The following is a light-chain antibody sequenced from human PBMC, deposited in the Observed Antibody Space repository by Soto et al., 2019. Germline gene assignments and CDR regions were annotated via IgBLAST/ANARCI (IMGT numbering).Light chain of an antibody. CDR1: QSLRSN. V-gene: IGKV3-15*01. J-gene: IGKJ2*01. Sequence: EIVMTQSPATLSVSPGERATLSCRASQSLRSNLAWYQHKPGQAPRLPIFGASSRATGVPARFSGSGSGTEFTLTISSLQSEDVAVYYCQEYNNWPPFTFGQGTKLEIK. CDR3: QEYNNWPPFT. CDR2: GAS.